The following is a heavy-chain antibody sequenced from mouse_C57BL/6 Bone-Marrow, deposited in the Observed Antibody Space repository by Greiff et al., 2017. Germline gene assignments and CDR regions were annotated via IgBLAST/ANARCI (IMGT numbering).Heavy chain of an antibody. CDR1: GFTFSSYG. D-gene: IGHD1-1*01. Sequence: EVQRVESGGDLVKPGGSLKLSCAVSGFTFSSYGMSWVRQTPDKRLEWVATISSGGSYTYYPDSVKGRFTISRDNAKNTLYLQMSSLKSEDTAMYYCARHSRTYYGSSPDWFAYWGQGTLVTVSA. CDR3: ARHSRTYYGSSPDWFAY. J-gene: IGHJ3*01. V-gene: IGHV5-6*01. CDR2: ISSGGSYT.